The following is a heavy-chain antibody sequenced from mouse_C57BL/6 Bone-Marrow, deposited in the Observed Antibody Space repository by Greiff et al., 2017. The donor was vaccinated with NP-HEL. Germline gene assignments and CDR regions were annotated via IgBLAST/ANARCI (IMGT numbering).Heavy chain of an antibody. V-gene: IGHV1-64*01. CDR2: INPNSGST. J-gene: IGHJ1*03. D-gene: IGHD2-2*01. CDR1: GYTFTSYW. Sequence: VQLQQPGAELVKPGASVKLSCKASGYTFTSYWMHWVKQRPGQGLEWIGMINPNSGSTNYNEKFKSKATLTVDKSSSTAYMQLSSLTSEDSAVYYCARDSGYYWCFDVWGTGTTVTVSS. CDR3: ARDSGYYWCFDV.